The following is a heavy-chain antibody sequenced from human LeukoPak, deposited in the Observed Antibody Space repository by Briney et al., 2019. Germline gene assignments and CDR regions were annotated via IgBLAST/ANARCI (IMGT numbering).Heavy chain of an antibody. CDR3: AREGYDYGDYGRPNYYYYYMDV. D-gene: IGHD4-17*01. V-gene: IGHV4-61*02. J-gene: IGHJ6*03. Sequence: SQTLSLTCTVSGGSISSGDYYWSWIRQPAGKGLEWIGRIYTSGSTNYNPSLKSRVTMSVDTSKNQFSLKLSSVTAADTAVYYCAREGYDYGDYGRPNYYYYYMDVWGKGTTVTVSS. CDR1: GGSISSGDYY. CDR2: IYTSGST.